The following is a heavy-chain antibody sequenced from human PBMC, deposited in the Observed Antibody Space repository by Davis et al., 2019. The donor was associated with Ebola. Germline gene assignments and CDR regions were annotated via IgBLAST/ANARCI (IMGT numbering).Heavy chain of an antibody. Sequence: SETLSLTCTVSGGSISSSSYYWGWIRQPPGKGLEWIGSIYYSGSTYYNPSLKSRVTISVDTSKNQFSLKLSSVTAADTAVYYCARQFGISSSYDYWGQGTLVTVSS. D-gene: IGHD6-13*01. V-gene: IGHV4-39*01. CDR2: IYYSGST. J-gene: IGHJ4*02. CDR1: GGSISSSSYY. CDR3: ARQFGISSSYDY.